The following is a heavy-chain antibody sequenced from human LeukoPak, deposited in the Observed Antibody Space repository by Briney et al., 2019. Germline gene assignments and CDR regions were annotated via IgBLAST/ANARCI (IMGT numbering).Heavy chain of an antibody. J-gene: IGHJ4*02. Sequence: GGSLRLSCTASGFTFSSYAMSWVRQAPGKGLEWVSGISGSGGSIYYADSVKGRFTISRDNSKNTLYLQMNSLRAEDAAVYYCARESTGLDYWGQGTLVTVSS. V-gene: IGHV3-23*01. CDR2: ISGSGGSI. CDR3: ARESTGLDY. D-gene: IGHD5/OR15-5a*01. CDR1: GFTFSSYA.